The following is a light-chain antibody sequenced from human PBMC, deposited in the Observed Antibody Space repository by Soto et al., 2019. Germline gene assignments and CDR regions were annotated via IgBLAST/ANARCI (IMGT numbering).Light chain of an antibody. CDR3: SSYTSSSTLYF. V-gene: IGLV2-14*03. Sequence: QSALTQPASVSGSPGQSIAISCTGASIDVGGYNYVSWYQQHPGKAPKLMIYDVASRPSGVSDRFSGSKSGNTASLTISGLQAEDEADYYCSSYTSSSTLYFFGTGTKVTVL. J-gene: IGLJ1*01. CDR1: SIDVGGYNY. CDR2: DVA.